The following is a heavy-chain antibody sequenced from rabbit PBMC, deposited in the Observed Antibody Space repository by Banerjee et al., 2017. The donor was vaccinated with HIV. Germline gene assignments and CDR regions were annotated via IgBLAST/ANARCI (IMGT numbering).Heavy chain of an antibody. Sequence: QEQLEESGGDLVKPGASLTLTCTASGIDLSSSYWICWVRQAPGKGLEWIACIYGGSSGSTYYASWAKGRFTISKTSSTTVTLQMTSLTAADTATYFCARDRAGDNYDWYFNLWGPGTLVTVS. CDR1: GIDLSSSYW. CDR3: ARDRAGDNYDWYFNL. J-gene: IGHJ4*01. D-gene: IGHD2-1*01. V-gene: IGHV1S45*01. CDR2: IYGGSSGST.